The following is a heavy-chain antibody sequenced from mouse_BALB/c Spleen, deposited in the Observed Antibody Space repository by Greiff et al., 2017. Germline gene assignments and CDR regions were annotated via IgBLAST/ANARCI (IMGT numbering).Heavy chain of an antibody. J-gene: IGHJ2*01. CDR2: ISSGGGST. Sequence: EVKLVESGGGLVKPGGSLKLSCAASGFAFSSYDMSWVRQTPEKRLEWVAYISSGGGSTYYPDTVKGRFTISRDNAKNTLYLQMSSLKSEDTAMYYCARHQGGYDPFDYWGQGTTLTVSS. D-gene: IGHD2-2*01. V-gene: IGHV5-12-1*01. CDR1: GFAFSSYD. CDR3: ARHQGGYDPFDY.